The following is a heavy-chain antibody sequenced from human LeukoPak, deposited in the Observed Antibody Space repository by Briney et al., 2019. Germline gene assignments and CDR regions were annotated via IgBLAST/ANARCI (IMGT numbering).Heavy chain of an antibody. CDR2: ISWNSGSI. J-gene: IGHJ4*02. CDR3: AKDRDPNYYDSNGYPDY. D-gene: IGHD3-22*01. CDR1: GFTFDDYA. V-gene: IGHV3-9*01. Sequence: GGSLRLSCAASGFTFDDYAMHWVRQAPGKGLEWVSGISWNSGSIGYADSVKGRFTISRDNAKNSLYLQMNSLRAEDTALYYCAKDRDPNYYDSNGYPDYWGQGTLVTVSS.